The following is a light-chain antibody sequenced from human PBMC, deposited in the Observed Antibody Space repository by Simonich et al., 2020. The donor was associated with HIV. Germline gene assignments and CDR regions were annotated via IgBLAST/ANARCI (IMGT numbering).Light chain of an antibody. V-gene: IGKV4-1*01. CDR1: PSVLYSSNNKNY. J-gene: IGKJ2*01. CDR3: QQYYDTPYT. Sequence: DIVMTQSPDSLSVSLGVRATINCKSSPSVLYSSNNKNYLAWYQQKPGQPPKLLIYWASTRESGVSDRFSGSGSGTDFTLTISSLQAEDVAVYYCQQYYDTPYTFGQGTKLEIK. CDR2: WAS.